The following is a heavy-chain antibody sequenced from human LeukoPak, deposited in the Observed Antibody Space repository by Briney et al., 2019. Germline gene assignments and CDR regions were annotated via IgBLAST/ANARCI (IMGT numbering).Heavy chain of an antibody. Sequence: ASVKVSCKASGYTFTSYGISWVRQAPGQGLELMAWISAYNVNTNYAQKLQGRVTMTTDTSPSTANMELSSLRSDDPAVYYCAREASNCFDPWGQGTLVTVSS. J-gene: IGHJ5*02. CDR2: ISAYNVNT. CDR3: AREASNCFDP. V-gene: IGHV1-18*01. CDR1: GYTFTSYG.